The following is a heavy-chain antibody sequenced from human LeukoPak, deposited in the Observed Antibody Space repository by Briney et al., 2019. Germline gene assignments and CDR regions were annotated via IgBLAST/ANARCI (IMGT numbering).Heavy chain of an antibody. CDR1: GFTFSSYW. CDR2: IKEDGSEK. J-gene: IGHJ4*02. V-gene: IGHV3-7*01. Sequence: GGSLRLSCVASGFTFSSYWMSGVRQAPGKGREWVATIKEDGSEKYYVDSVKGRFTISRDNAKNTLYLQMNSLRAEDTAVYYCVRDRSRCFYWGRGTLVTVSS. D-gene: IGHD4/OR15-4a*01. CDR3: VRDRSRCFY.